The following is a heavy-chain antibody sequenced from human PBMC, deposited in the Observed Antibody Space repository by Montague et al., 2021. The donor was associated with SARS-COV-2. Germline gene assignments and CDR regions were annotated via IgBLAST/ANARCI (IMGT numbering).Heavy chain of an antibody. V-gene: IGHV4-39*01. CDR2: IYYSGST. J-gene: IGHJ6*02. Sequence: SETLSLTCTVSGGSISSSSYYWGWIRQPPGKGLEWIGSIYYSGSTYYNPSLKSRVTISVDTSKNQFPLKLSSVTAADTAVYYCASGADDYYYAMDVWGQGTTVTVSS. CDR1: GGSISSSSYY. CDR3: ASGADDYYYAMDV. D-gene: IGHD3-10*01.